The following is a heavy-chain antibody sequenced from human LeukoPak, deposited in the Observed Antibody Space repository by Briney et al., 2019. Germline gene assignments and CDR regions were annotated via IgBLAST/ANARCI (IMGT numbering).Heavy chain of an antibody. D-gene: IGHD4-17*01. V-gene: IGHV1-18*01. Sequence: GASVKVSCKASGYTFTTYGISWVRQAPRQPLEWMGWVSGYNGNTKYAQKLQGRVTMTTDTSTSIGYMELRSLRSDDTAVYYCARSPSNYGDHLDYWGQGTLVTVSS. CDR3: ARSPSNYGDHLDY. J-gene: IGHJ4*02. CDR1: GYTFTTYG. CDR2: VSGYNGNT.